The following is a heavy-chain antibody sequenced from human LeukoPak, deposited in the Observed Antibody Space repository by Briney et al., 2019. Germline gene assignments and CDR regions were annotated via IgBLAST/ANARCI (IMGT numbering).Heavy chain of an antibody. D-gene: IGHD3-22*01. CDR3: ARVYYDSSGYPYYYYYYMDV. CDR1: GGSFSSYY. CDR2: IYYSGST. V-gene: IGHV4-59*01. J-gene: IGHJ6*03. Sequence: SETLSLTCAVYGGSFSSYYWSWIRQPPGKGLEWIGYIYYSGSTNYNPSLKSRVTISVDTSKNQFSLKLSSVTAADTAVYYCARVYYDSSGYPYYYYYYMDVWGKGTTVTVSS.